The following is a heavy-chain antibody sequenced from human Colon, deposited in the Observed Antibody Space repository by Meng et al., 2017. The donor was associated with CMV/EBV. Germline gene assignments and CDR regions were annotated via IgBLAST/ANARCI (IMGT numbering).Heavy chain of an antibody. CDR3: ARDPRNWGLTP. Sequence: GESLKISCAASGFSFSAYSMNWVRQAPGKGLEWVAIIWHDGSHKYYVDSVKGRFTISRDNSKNTMSLQLNSLRVEDTAVYYCARDPRNWGLTPWGQGTLVTVSS. CDR1: GFSFSAYS. V-gene: IGHV3-33*08. D-gene: IGHD7-27*01. CDR2: IWHDGSHK. J-gene: IGHJ5*02.